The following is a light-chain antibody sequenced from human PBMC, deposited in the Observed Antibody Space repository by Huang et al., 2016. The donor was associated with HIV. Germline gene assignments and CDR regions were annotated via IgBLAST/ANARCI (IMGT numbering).Light chain of an antibody. CDR2: SAS. CDR1: QSIDNN. Sequence: EIVMTQSPATLSVSPGERAALSCRASQSIDNNLAWYQQKPGQAPGLLISSASNRATGIPARFSGSGSGTEFTLTITSLQSEDFAVYYCQQYKNWPPLYTFGQGTKLEIK. V-gene: IGKV3-15*01. J-gene: IGKJ2*01. CDR3: QQYKNWPPLYT.